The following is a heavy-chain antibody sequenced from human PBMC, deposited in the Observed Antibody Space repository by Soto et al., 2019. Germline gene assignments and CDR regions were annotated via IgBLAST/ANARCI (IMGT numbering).Heavy chain of an antibody. J-gene: IGHJ5*02. V-gene: IGHV1-3*01. CDR1: GYTFTSYA. Sequence: ASVKVSCKASGYTFTSYAMHWVRQAPGQRLEWMGWINAGNGNTKYSQKFQGRVTITRDTSASTAYMELSSLRSEDTAVYYCARGVPSTPLSGSSWFDPWGQGSLVTVSS. CDR2: INAGNGNT. D-gene: IGHD3-10*01. CDR3: ARGVPSTPLSGSSWFDP.